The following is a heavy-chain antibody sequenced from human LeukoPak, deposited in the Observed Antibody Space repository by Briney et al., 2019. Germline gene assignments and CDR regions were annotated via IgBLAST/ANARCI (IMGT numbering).Heavy chain of an antibody. Sequence: SVKVSCKASGFTFTSSAMQWVRQARGQRLEWIGWIVVGSGNTNYTQKFQERVPITRDMSTSRTYMELSSLRSEDTAVSYCAAVQVGANYYFDYWGQGTLVTVSS. D-gene: IGHD1-26*01. CDR3: AAVQVGANYYFDY. J-gene: IGHJ4*02. CDR1: GFTFTSSA. V-gene: IGHV1-58*02. CDR2: IVVGSGNT.